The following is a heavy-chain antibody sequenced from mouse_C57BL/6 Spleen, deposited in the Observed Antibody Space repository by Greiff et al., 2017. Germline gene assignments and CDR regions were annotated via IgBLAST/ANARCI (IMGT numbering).Heavy chain of an antibody. J-gene: IGHJ4*01. CDR3: TRPITTVVAMDY. D-gene: IGHD1-1*01. V-gene: IGHV1-15*01. CDR1: GYTFSDYE. Sequence: VQLQQSGAELVRPGASVTLSCKASGYTFSDYEMHWVKQTPVHGLEWIGAIDPETGGTAYNQKFKGKAILTADKSSSTAYMELRSLTSEDSAVYYCTRPITTVVAMDYWGQGTSVTVSS. CDR2: IDPETGGT.